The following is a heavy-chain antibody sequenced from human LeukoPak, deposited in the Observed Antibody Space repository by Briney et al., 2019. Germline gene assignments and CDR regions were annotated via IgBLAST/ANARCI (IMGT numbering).Heavy chain of an antibody. CDR3: ARAYSNVYYYYYMDV. D-gene: IGHD4-11*01. Sequence: SETLSLTCTVSGGSISTYYWNWIRQPAGKGLEWIGRTQTSGTTNYNPSLKSRVTMSLDTSKNQFSLKLSSVTAADTAVYYCARAYSNVYYYYYMDVWGKGTTVTVSS. V-gene: IGHV4-4*07. CDR2: TQTSGTT. J-gene: IGHJ6*03. CDR1: GGSISTYY.